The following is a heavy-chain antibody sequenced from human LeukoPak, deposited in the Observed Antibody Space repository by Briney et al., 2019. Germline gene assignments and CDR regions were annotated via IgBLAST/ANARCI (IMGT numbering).Heavy chain of an antibody. Sequence: PGGSLRLSCAASGFTFSSYSMIWVRQAPGKGLEWVSSISSSSSYIYYADSVKGRFTISRDNAKNSLYLQMNSLRAEDTAVYYCARERRYYDYVWGSYRPEALDYWGQGTLVTVSS. D-gene: IGHD3-16*02. CDR1: GFTFSSYS. CDR3: ARERRYYDYVWGSYRPEALDY. J-gene: IGHJ4*02. CDR2: ISSSSSYI. V-gene: IGHV3-21*01.